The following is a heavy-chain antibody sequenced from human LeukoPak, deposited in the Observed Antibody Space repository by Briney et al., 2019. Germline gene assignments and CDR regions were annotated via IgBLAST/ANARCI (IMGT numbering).Heavy chain of an antibody. J-gene: IGHJ4*02. Sequence: GGSLRLSCAASGFTFSNAWMNWVRQAPGKGLEWVGRIKSKTDGGTTDYAAPLKGRFTISKDDYKNTLYLQMNSLKTEDTAVYYCTTRYDSSGRRGDYWGQGTLVTVSS. CDR2: IKSKTDGGTT. CDR1: GFTFSNAW. CDR3: TTRYDSSGRRGDY. D-gene: IGHD3-22*01. V-gene: IGHV3-15*07.